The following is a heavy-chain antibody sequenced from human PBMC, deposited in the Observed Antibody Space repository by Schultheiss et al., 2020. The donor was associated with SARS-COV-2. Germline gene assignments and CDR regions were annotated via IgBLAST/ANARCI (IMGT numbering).Heavy chain of an antibody. V-gene: IGHV1-2*02. CDR1: GYTFTGYY. CDR2: INPNSGGT. Sequence: ASVKVSCKASGYTFTGYYMHWVRQAPGQGLEWMGWINPNSGGTNYAQKFQGRVTMTRDTSISTAYMELSRLRSDDTAVYYCARENIAARRGAMDVWGQGTTVTVSS. J-gene: IGHJ6*02. D-gene: IGHD6-6*01. CDR3: ARENIAARRGAMDV.